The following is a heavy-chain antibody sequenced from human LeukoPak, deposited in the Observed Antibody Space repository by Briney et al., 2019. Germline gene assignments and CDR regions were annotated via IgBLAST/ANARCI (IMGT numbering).Heavy chain of an antibody. D-gene: IGHD3-3*01. V-gene: IGHV4-4*09. CDR3: ARHASIFGVAHYFDY. CDR1: GGSISSYY. J-gene: IGHJ4*02. Sequence: PSETLSLTCTVSGGSISSYYWSWIRQPPGKGLEWIGYIYTSGSTNYNPSLKSRVTISVDTSKNQSSLKLSSVTAADTAVYYCARHASIFGVAHYFDYWGQGTLVTVSS. CDR2: IYTSGST.